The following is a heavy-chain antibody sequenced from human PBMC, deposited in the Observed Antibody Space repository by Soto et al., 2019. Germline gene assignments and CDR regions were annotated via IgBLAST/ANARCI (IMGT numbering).Heavy chain of an antibody. D-gene: IGHD3-10*01. CDR3: ATDLYVINACLLRTSLSYYYYGIDV. V-gene: IGHV1-58*01. J-gene: IGHJ6*02. Sequence: SVKVSCKASGFTFSGSAVQWVRQARGQRLEWIGWIVVGSGNTNYAQKFQERVTITRDMSTSTAYMELRSLRSEDTAVYYCATDLYVINACLLRTSLSYYYYGIDVWGQGTTVTVSS. CDR1: GFTFSGSA. CDR2: IVVGSGNT.